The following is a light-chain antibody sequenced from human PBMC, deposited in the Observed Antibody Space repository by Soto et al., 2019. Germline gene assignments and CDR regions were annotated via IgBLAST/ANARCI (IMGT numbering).Light chain of an antibody. J-gene: IGKJ3*01. Sequence: DIQLTQSPSFLSASVGDRVTVTCRASQDISNYLVWYQQKPGKAPKPLIYAASTLQSGVPSRFSGSGSGTGFTLTISSLQPEDFATYYCQQLNSYPLTFGPGTKVDIK. CDR2: AAS. CDR1: QDISNY. CDR3: QQLNSYPLT. V-gene: IGKV1-9*01.